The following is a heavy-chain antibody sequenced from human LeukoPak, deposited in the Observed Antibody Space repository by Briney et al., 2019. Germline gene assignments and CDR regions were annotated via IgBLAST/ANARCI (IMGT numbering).Heavy chain of an antibody. V-gene: IGHV1-2*02. J-gene: IGHJ4*02. CDR3: ARRVFSGWGYYFDY. D-gene: IGHD6-19*01. CDR2: INPNSGGT. CDR1: EYTFTGYY. Sequence: ASVKVSCKASEYTFTGYYLRWVRQAPGQGLEWMGWINPNSGGTNYAQKFQGRVTMTRDTSISTAYMELSSLRSDDTAIYYCARRVFSGWGYYFDYWGQGTLVTVSS.